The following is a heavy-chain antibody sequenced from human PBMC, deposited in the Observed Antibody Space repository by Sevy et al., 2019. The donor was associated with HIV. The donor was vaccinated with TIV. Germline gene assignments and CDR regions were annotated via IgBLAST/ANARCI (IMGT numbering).Heavy chain of an antibody. D-gene: IGHD3-3*01. CDR3: ARGLTTQITIFGVVTHYGMDV. CDR1: GFTFSSYW. Sequence: GGSLRLSCAASGFTFSSYWMHWVRQAPGKGLVWVSRINSDGSSTSYADSMKGRFTISRDNAKNTLYLQMNSLRAEDTAVYYCARGLTTQITIFGVVTHYGMDVWGQGTTVTVSS. CDR2: INSDGSST. V-gene: IGHV3-74*01. J-gene: IGHJ6*02.